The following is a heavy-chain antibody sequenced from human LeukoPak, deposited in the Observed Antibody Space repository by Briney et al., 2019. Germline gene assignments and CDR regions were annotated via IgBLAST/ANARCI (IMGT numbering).Heavy chain of an antibody. V-gene: IGHV4-34*01. CDR3: ARGTAAIANAFDI. D-gene: IGHD3-22*01. CDR1: GGSFSGYY. J-gene: IGHJ3*02. Sequence: SETLSLTCAVYGGSFSGYYWSWIRQPPGKGLEWIGEINHSGSTNYNPSLKSRVTISVDTSKNQFSLKLSSVTAADTAVYYCARGTAAIANAFDIWGQGTMVTVSS. CDR2: INHSGST.